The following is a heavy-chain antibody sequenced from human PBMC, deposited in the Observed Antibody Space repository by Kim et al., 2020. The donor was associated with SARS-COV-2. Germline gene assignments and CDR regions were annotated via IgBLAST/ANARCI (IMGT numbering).Heavy chain of an antibody. CDR3: ATYPTYDILTGPTAY. Sequence: GGSLRLSCAASGFTFSTYPMSWVRQAQGKGLGWVSAFSGSGGSTYYADSVKARFTISRDDSKNTLYLQMNSLRVDDTTVYFCATYPTYDILTGPTAYWGQGTLVTVSS. CDR1: GFTFSTYP. CDR2: FSGSGGST. V-gene: IGHV3-23*01. J-gene: IGHJ4*02. D-gene: IGHD3-9*01.